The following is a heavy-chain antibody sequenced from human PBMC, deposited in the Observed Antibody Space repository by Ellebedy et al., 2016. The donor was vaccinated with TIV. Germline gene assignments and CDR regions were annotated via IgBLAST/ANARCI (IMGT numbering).Heavy chain of an antibody. D-gene: IGHD2-2*01. CDR1: GFTFSDYY. V-gene: IGHV3-11*01. J-gene: IGHJ4*02. Sequence: GESLKISCVASGFTFSDYYMSWIRQAPGKGLEWVSYISSSGSTIYYADSVKGRFTISRDNSKNTLYLQMSGLRVEDTAVYYCAKGGVPAAMKGLDYWGQGTLVPVYS. CDR3: AKGGVPAAMKGLDY. CDR2: ISSSGSTI.